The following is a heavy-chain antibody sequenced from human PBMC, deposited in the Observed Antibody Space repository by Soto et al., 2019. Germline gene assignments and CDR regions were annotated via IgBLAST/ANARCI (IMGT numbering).Heavy chain of an antibody. V-gene: IGHV3-7*01. CDR3: ARGSMNAFDI. CDR2: INPDGSEK. J-gene: IGHJ3*02. CDR1: GFTFSSNX. Sequence: EVQLVESGGGLVQPGGSLRLSCAASGFTFSSNXXXXXRQAPGKGLEWVATINPDGSEKYYVDSVKGRLTISRDNAKNSLFLQMNSLTAEDTAVYYCARGSMNAFDIWGPGTMVTVSS.